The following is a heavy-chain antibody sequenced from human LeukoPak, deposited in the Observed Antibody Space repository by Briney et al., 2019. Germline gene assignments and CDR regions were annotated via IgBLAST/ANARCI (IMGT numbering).Heavy chain of an antibody. CDR1: GFSFSTYA. J-gene: IGHJ5*02. Sequence: PGGSLRLSCAASGFSFSTYAMSWVRQAPGKGLEWVSGISGSGGRTHYADSVKGRFIISRDNSKNVLNLQMNNLRAEDTAVYYCAKDRDYFYYDSSGFPRTFDPWGQGTLVTVSS. CDR3: AKDRDYFYYDSSGFPRTFDP. D-gene: IGHD3-22*01. CDR2: ISGSGGRT. V-gene: IGHV3-23*01.